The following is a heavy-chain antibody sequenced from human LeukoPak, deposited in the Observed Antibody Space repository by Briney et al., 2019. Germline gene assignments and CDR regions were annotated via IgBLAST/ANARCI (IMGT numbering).Heavy chain of an antibody. J-gene: IGHJ4*02. Sequence: GGSLRLSCAASGFTFSSYWMSWVRQAPGKGLEWVANIKQDGSEKYYVDSVKGRFTISRDNAKNSLHLQMNSLRAEDTAVYYCARDWSLWFGELSPLHDYWGQGTLVTVSS. V-gene: IGHV3-7*01. CDR3: ARDWSLWFGELSPLHDY. D-gene: IGHD3-10*01. CDR1: GFTFSSYW. CDR2: IKQDGSEK.